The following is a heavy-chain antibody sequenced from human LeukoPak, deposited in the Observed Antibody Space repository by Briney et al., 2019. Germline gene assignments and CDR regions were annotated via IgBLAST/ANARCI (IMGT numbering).Heavy chain of an antibody. J-gene: IGHJ4*02. CDR1: GFTFSSYE. CDR2: ISSSGSTI. D-gene: IGHD2-2*02. CDR3: ARVRCSSTSCYNYFDY. Sequence: GGSLRLSCAASGFTFSSYEMNWVRQAPGKGLEWVSYISSSGSTIYYADSVKGRFTISRDNAKNSLYLQMNSLRAEDTAVYYCARVRCSSTSCYNYFDYWGQGTLVTVSS. V-gene: IGHV3-48*03.